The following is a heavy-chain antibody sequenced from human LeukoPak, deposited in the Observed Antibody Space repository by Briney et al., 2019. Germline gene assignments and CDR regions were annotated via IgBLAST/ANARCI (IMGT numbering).Heavy chain of an antibody. J-gene: IGHJ4*02. CDR3: AREASHDY. CDR2: IRYDGSNK. CDR1: GFTFSSYG. V-gene: IGHV3-30*02. Sequence: GGSLRLSCAASGFTFSSYGMHWVRQAPGKGLEWVAFIRYDGSNKYDADSVKGRFTISRDNSKNTLYLQMNSLRVEDTAVYYCAREASHDYWGQGTLVTVSS.